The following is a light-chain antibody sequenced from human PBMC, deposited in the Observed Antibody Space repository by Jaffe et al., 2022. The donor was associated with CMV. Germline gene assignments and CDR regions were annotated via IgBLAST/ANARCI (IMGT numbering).Light chain of an antibody. CDR3: QQYFGSPRT. Sequence: EIVLTQSPGILSLSPGDRATLSCKASEILRNIYLAWYQQKPGQAPRLLIYGTSTRATDIPDRFSGSGSGTDFTLTISSLEPEDFAVYYCQQYFGSPRTFGQGTKVEIK. J-gene: IGKJ1*01. V-gene: IGKV3-20*01. CDR2: GTS. CDR1: EILRNIY.